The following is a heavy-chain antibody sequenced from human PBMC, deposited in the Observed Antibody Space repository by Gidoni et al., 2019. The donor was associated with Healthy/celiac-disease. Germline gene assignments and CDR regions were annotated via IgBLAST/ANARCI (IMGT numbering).Heavy chain of an antibody. Sequence: EVQLVQSGAEVKKPGESLKISCKGPGYSFTSYWIGWVRQMPWKGLEWMGIIYPGDSDTRYSPSFQGQVTISADKSISTAYLQWSSLKAWDTAMYYCARREHDYGDYVSYWGQGTLVTVSS. D-gene: IGHD4-17*01. CDR2: IYPGDSDT. CDR3: ARREHDYGDYVSY. V-gene: IGHV5-51*01. J-gene: IGHJ4*02. CDR1: GYSFTSYW.